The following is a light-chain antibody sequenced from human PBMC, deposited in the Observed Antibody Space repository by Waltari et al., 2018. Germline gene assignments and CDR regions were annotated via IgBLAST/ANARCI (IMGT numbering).Light chain of an antibody. CDR3: CSCAGNRV. CDR2: EVY. V-gene: IGLV2-23*02. J-gene: IGLJ3*02. Sequence: QSALTQPASVSGSPGQSITISCTGTCSDVGSYTLVSWYQHHPGKAPRLFIYEVYKRPSGVANRFSGSESGSTASLTISGLQAEDEADYYCCSCAGNRVFGGGTKLTVL. CDR1: CSDVGSYTL.